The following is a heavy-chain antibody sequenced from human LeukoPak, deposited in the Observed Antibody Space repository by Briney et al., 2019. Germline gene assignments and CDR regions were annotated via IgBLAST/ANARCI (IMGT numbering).Heavy chain of an antibody. CDR2: IKQDGSEK. Sequence: GGSLRLSCAASGFTFSSYWMSWVRQAPGKGLEWVANIKQDGSEKYYVDSVKGRFTISRDNAKNSLYLQMNSLRAEDTAVYYCARGQYDILTAYGMDVWGQGTTVTVSS. V-gene: IGHV3-7*01. CDR1: GFTFSSYW. D-gene: IGHD3-9*01. CDR3: ARGQYDILTAYGMDV. J-gene: IGHJ6*02.